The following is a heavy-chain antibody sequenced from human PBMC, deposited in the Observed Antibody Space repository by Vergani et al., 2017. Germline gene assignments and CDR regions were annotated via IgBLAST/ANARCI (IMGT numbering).Heavy chain of an antibody. CDR3: AHLNSYEAHDY. Sequence: QITLKESGPTLVKPTQTLTLTCTVSGFSVSSSGVGVAWIRQPPGKALECLAIIYWNDDKRYSPSLMGRLTIAKDTSRNQVVLTMTNMDPVDTATYYCAHLNSYEAHDYWGQGTLVTVSS. J-gene: IGHJ4*02. CDR2: IYWNDDK. D-gene: IGHD1-7*01. V-gene: IGHV2-5*01. CDR1: GFSVSSSGVG.